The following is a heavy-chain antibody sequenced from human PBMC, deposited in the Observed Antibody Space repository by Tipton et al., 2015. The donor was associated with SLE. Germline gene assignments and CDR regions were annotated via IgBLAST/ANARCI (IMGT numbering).Heavy chain of an antibody. J-gene: IGHJ4*02. CDR3: ARQSFGGSWEFDY. V-gene: IGHV4-38-2*01. CDR1: NFDVSASYY. Sequence: TLSLTCSASNFDVSASYYWGWVRQTPEKGLAWLGSVYRDGRTFYNPSLKSRLTISIDSSKNQFSLRLESSTAADTAVYFCARQSFGGSWEFDYWGQGALVTVSS. CDR2: VYRDGRT. D-gene: IGHD3-16*01.